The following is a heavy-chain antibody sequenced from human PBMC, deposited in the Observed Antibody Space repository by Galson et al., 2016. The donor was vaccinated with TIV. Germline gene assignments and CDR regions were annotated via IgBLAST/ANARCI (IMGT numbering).Heavy chain of an antibody. V-gene: IGHV4-38-2*01. J-gene: IGHJ3*02. CDR2: IYHSEEHGGSS. D-gene: IGHD6-13*01. Sequence: PPGKGLEWIASIYHSEEHGGSSYSNPSLKSRVTISVDTSENQFSLKLSSVTAADTAVYYCASGNASRWTFDIWGQGTMVTVSS. CDR3: ASGNASRWTFDI.